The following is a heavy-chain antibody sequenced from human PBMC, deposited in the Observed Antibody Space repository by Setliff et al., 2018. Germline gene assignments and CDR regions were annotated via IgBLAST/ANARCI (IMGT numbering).Heavy chain of an antibody. CDR3: VRPGGTTVVARHFDY. CDR2: ISYSGTP. D-gene: IGHD2-15*01. V-gene: IGHV4-39*01. Sequence: SETLSLTCTVSDDSFTSSRYYWGWIRQAPGSGLEWIGSISYSGTPYYNASVESRVTISIDTSRNQFYLELRSVTVADTATYYCVRPGGTTVVARHFDYWGSGILVTVSS. CDR1: DDSFTSSRYY. J-gene: IGHJ4*01.